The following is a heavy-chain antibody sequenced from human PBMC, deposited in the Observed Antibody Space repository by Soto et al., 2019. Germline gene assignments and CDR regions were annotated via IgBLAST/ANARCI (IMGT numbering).Heavy chain of an antibody. V-gene: IGHV4-39*01. CDR2: ISFGVTN. J-gene: IGHJ2*01. Sequence: QVHLQESGPGLVKPSETLSLTCSFSGGSISSSDYYWGWVRQPPGKGLEWIGSISFGVTNYYSPSLRSRLTISIDTSNHQFSLKLSSVTAADTAVYYCATSSVSRLLNHWYFDLWGRGTLVTVSS. CDR3: ATSSVSRLLNHWYFDL. CDR1: GGSISSSDYY.